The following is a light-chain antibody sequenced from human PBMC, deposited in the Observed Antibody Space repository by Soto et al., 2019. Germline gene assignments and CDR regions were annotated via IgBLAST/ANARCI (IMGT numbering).Light chain of an antibody. CDR2: AAS. CDR3: QQSYIDPWT. V-gene: IGKV1-39*01. J-gene: IGKJ1*01. CDR1: QIISTY. Sequence: DIQMTQSPSSLSASVGDRVTITCRASQIISTYLNWYQLKPGIATKLLIYAASSLQSGVPSRFSGSGSGTDFTLNISSLQPEDFATYYCQQSYIDPWTFGQGTKVEIK.